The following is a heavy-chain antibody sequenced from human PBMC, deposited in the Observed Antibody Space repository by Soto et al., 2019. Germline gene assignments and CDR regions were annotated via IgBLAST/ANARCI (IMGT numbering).Heavy chain of an antibody. CDR1: GYTFTSYG. J-gene: IGHJ6*02. Sequence: QVQLVQSGAEVKKPGASVKVSCKASGYTFTSYGISWVRQAPGQGLEWMGWISAYNGNTNYAQKLQGRVTMTTDTSXSXXYMELRSLRSDDTAVYYCASSYYGSGTPYSYGMDVWGQGTTVTVSS. CDR2: ISAYNGNT. CDR3: ASSYYGSGTPYSYGMDV. V-gene: IGHV1-18*01. D-gene: IGHD3-10*01.